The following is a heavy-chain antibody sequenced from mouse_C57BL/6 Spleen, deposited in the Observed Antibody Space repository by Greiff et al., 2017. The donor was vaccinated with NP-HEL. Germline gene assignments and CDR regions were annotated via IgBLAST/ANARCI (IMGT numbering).Heavy chain of an antibody. CDR3: AREDGYGGFAY. D-gene: IGHD2-2*01. CDR2: IYPRSGNT. V-gene: IGHV1-81*01. CDR1: GYTFTSYG. J-gene: IGHJ3*01. Sequence: VQLKESGAELARPGASVKLSCKASGYTFTSYGISWVKQRTGQGLEWIGEIYPRSGNTYYNEKFKGKATLTADKSSSTAYMELRSLTSEDSAVYFCAREDGYGGFAYWGQGTLVTVSA.